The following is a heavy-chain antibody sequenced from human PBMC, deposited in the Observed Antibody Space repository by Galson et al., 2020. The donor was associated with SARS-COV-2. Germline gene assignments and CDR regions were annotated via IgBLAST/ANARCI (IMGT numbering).Heavy chain of an antibody. CDR1: GYTFTGYY. V-gene: IGHV1-2*02. J-gene: IGHJ4*02. CDR3: ARVAEYYDILTGYYPLFDY. D-gene: IGHD3-9*01. Sequence: ASVKVSCKASGYTFTGYYMHWLRQAPGQGLEWMGWINLNSGGTNYAQKFQGRVTMTRDTSISTAYMELSRLRSDDTAVYYCARVAEYYDILTGYYPLFDYWGQGTLVTVSS. CDR2: INLNSGGT.